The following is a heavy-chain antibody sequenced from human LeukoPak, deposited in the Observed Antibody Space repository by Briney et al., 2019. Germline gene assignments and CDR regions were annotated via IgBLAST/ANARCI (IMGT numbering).Heavy chain of an antibody. Sequence: SVKVSYKASGGTFSSYAISWVRQAPGQGLEWMGGIIPIFGTANYAQKFQGRVTITADESTSTAYMELSSLRSEDTAVYYCARRINDALDIWGQGTMVTVTS. CDR1: GGTFSSYA. J-gene: IGHJ3*02. CDR2: IIPIFGTA. CDR3: ARRINDALDI. D-gene: IGHD3-3*02. V-gene: IGHV1-69*13.